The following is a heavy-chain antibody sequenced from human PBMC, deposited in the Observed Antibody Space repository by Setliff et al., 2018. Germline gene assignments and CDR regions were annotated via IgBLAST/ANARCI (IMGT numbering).Heavy chain of an antibody. CDR2: IYHGGNI. CDR1: SYSISRGYY. Sequence: SETLSLTCDVSSYSISRGYYWGWIRQAPGKGLEFIGSIYHGGNIVYNPSLESRVTISADTSKNQFSLTLTSVTAADTAVYYCARANSGYSYGYDYWGQGTLVTVSS. V-gene: IGHV4-38-2*01. CDR3: ARANSGYSYGYDY. J-gene: IGHJ4*02. D-gene: IGHD5-18*01.